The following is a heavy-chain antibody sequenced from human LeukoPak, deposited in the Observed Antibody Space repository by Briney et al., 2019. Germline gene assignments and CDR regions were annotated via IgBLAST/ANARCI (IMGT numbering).Heavy chain of an antibody. CDR3: ARNLYGDYVEDY. CDR2: ISSSSRTI. Sequence: GGSLRLSCAASGLTFSSYSLNWVRQAPGKGLEWVSYISSSSRTIYYTDSVKGRFTISRDNAKNSLYLQMNSLRVEDTAVYYCARNLYGDYVEDYWGQGTLVTVSS. J-gene: IGHJ4*02. D-gene: IGHD4-17*01. CDR1: GLTFSSYS. V-gene: IGHV3-48*01.